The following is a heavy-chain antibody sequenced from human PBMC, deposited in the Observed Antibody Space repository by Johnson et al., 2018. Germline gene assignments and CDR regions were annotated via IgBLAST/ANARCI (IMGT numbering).Heavy chain of an antibody. J-gene: IGHJ6*02. Sequence: LVESGGGLVQPGGSLRLSCAASGFTFSSYWMSWVRQAPGKGLEWVAVISYDGSNKYYADSVKGRFTISRDNSKNTLYLQMNSLRAEDTAVYYCAKVMFFYSSNYYYGMDVWGQGTTVTVSS. CDR1: GFTFSSYW. CDR2: ISYDGSNK. V-gene: IGHV3-30*18. CDR3: AKVMFFYSSNYYYGMDV. D-gene: IGHD2-2*01.